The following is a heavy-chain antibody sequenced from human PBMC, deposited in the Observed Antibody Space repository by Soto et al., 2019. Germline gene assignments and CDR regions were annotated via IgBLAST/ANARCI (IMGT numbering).Heavy chain of an antibody. D-gene: IGHD5-18*01. CDR2: ISGSGGST. V-gene: IGHV3-23*01. CDR3: ATDRSHSPASHYFDY. CDR1: GFTFSSYA. J-gene: IGHJ4*02. Sequence: GGSLRLSCAASGFTFSSYAMSWVRQAPGKGLEWVSAISGSGGSTYYADSVKGRFTISRDNSKNTLYLQMNSLRAEDTAVYYCATDRSHSPASHYFDYWGQGTLDPVSS.